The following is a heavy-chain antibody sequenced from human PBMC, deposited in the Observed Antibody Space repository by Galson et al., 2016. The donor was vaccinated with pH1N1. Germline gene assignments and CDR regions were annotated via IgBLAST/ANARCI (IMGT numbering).Heavy chain of an antibody. CDR3: AKGAGANYLVDD. Sequence: SVKVSCKASGYTFTAHYIHWVRQARGQGVEGMGWVNTDNGRPKFAAKFQGRVTMSRDRATTTAYMELGSLRSDDTAIYYCAKGAGANYLVDDWGQGTLVIVSS. D-gene: IGHD4/OR15-4a*01. CDR1: GYTFTAHY. V-gene: IGHV1-2*02. CDR2: VNTDNGRP. J-gene: IGHJ4*02.